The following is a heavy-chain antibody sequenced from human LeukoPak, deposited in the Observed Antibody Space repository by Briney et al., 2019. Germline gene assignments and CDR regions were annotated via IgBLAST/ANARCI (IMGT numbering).Heavy chain of an antibody. V-gene: IGHV1-2*02. CDR1: GYTFTGYY. D-gene: IGHD6-13*01. CDR2: INPKSGGT. J-gene: IGHJ4*02. CDR3: ARRGGSSSWEYLFDY. Sequence: ASVKVTCKASGYTFTGYYMHWVRQAPEQGLEWMGWINPKSGGTNYAQKFQGRVTMTRDTSISTAYMELSRLRSDDTAVYYCARRGGSSSWEYLFDYWGPGTLVTVSS.